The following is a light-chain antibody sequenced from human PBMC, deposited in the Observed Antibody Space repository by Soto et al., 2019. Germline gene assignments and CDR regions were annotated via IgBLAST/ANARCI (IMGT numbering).Light chain of an antibody. Sequence: VLTQAPSASGAPGQRVTMSCSGSRSNIGTNTVNWYQQRPGTPPKFLIYDNYRRPSGVPDRFSGSQSGTSASLAINGLQSEDEAYYYCSAWDDSLNRPVFGGGTKLTVL. V-gene: IGLV1-44*01. CDR1: RSNIGTNT. CDR2: DNY. CDR3: SAWDDSLNRPV. J-gene: IGLJ2*01.